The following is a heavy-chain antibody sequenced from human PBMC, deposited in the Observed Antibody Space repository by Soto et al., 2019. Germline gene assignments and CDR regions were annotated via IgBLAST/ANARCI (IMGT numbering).Heavy chain of an antibody. Sequence: GGSLRLSCAASGFTFNIYGMHWVRQAPDKGLEWVAVISYDGSNKYYADSVKGRFTISRDNSKNTLYLQMNSLRAEDTAVYYCAKDSSYYDSSGYYLYYYYYGMDVWGQGTTVTVS. J-gene: IGHJ6*02. CDR2: ISYDGSNK. CDR3: AKDSSYYDSSGYYLYYYYYGMDV. D-gene: IGHD3-22*01. CDR1: GFTFNIYG. V-gene: IGHV3-30*18.